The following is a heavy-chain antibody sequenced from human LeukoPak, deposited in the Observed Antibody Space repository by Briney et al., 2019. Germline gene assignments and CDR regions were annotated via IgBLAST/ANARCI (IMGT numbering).Heavy chain of an antibody. V-gene: IGHV3-7*02. CDR3: ARSSGGPDY. CDR1: GFTFSNYW. J-gene: IGHJ4*02. D-gene: IGHD3-16*01. CDR2: IKQDGVDK. Sequence: GGSLRLSCAASGFTFSNYWMSWVRRAPGKGLEWVANIKQDGVDKYYVDSVKGRFTISRDNAKNSLYMQMNRLRVEDTAVYYCARSSGGPDYWGQGTLVTVSS.